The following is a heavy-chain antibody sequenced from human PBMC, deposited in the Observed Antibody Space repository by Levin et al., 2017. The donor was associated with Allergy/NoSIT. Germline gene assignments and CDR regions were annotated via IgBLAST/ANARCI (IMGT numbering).Heavy chain of an antibody. CDR1: GYSFTSFW. D-gene: IGHD4-23*01. CDR2: IFPSDSDT. J-gene: IGHJ4*02. CDR3: ARRDSDGSNSFDY. Sequence: PGESLKISCQASGYSFTSFWFGWVRQRPGKGLEWMGLIFPSDSDTRVSPSFQGQIIMSVDKSINTAYLQWSSLKASDSAMYYCARRDSDGSNSFDYWGQGTLVTVSP. V-gene: IGHV5-51*01.